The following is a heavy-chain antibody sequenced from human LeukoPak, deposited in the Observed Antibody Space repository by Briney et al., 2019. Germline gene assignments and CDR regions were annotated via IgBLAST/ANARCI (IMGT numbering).Heavy chain of an antibody. CDR2: ISYDGSNK. CDR1: GFTFSSYG. CDR3: ARVVQDCSGGSCPHSGYYYYGMDV. V-gene: IGHV3-30*03. D-gene: IGHD2-15*01. Sequence: PGRSLRLSCAASGFTFSSYGMHWVRQAPGKGLEWVAVISYDGSNKYYADSVKGRFTISRDNSKNTLYLQMNSLRAEDTAVYYCARVVQDCSGGSCPHSGYYYYGMDVWGQGTTVTVSS. J-gene: IGHJ6*02.